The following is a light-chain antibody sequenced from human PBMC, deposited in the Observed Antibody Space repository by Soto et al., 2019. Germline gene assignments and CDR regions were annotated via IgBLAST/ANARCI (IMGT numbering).Light chain of an antibody. V-gene: IGKV3-20*01. J-gene: IGKJ4*02. Sequence: TRSVPRGEGAARCCGARQSVSSSYLAWYQQKPGQAPRLLIYGASSRATGIPDRFSGSRHGTDFTRPISPLEPHDFAVYYPQQHVSSPKTFGGGTQVDIK. CDR1: QSVSSSY. CDR2: GAS. CDR3: QQHVSSPKT.